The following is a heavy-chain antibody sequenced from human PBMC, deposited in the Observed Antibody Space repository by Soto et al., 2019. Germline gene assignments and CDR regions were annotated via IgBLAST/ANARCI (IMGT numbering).Heavy chain of an antibody. Sequence: QVQLQQWGAGLLKPSETLSLTCAVYGGSFSGYYWSWIRQPPGKGLEWIGEINHSGSTNYNPSLKSRVTISVDTSKNQFSLKLSSETAADTAVYYCARESPTDYWGQGTLVTVSS. CDR2: INHSGST. J-gene: IGHJ4*02. CDR1: GGSFSGYY. V-gene: IGHV4-34*01. CDR3: ARESPTDY.